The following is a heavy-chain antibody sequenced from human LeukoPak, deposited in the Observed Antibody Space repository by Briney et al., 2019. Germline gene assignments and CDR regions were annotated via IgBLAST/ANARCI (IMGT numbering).Heavy chain of an antibody. J-gene: IGHJ4*02. D-gene: IGHD6-13*01. CDR3: ARDLWQQMIQGYDY. V-gene: IGHV3-53*01. CDR1: GFVVSKNY. CDR2: IYSGGTT. Sequence: PGGSLRLSCAASGFVVSKNYMSWVRQAPGKGLEWVSLIYSGGTTYYADSVKGRFTISRDISKNTLYLQMNSLRAEDTAVYYCARDLWQQMIQGYDYWGQGTLVTVSS.